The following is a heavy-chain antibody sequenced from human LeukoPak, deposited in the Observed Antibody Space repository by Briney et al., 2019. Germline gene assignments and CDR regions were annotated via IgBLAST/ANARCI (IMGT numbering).Heavy chain of an antibody. CDR2: LNGGRT. J-gene: IGHJ4*02. CDR1: GFTFSNYA. Sequence: GGSLRLSCVASGFTFSNYAMSWVRQAPGKGLEWIAALNGGRTFFQDSVRGRFTISRDNSKNTLYFQLNSLRGDDTAVYYCVKEVTGYGYFDYWGRGTLVTVSS. CDR3: VKEVTGYGYFDY. D-gene: IGHD2-2*03. V-gene: IGHV3-23*01.